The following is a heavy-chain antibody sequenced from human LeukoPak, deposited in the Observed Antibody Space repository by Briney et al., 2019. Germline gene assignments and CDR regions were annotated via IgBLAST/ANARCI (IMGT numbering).Heavy chain of an antibody. D-gene: IGHD4-23*01. Sequence: KSSQTLSLTCSVSGGSISNGSYYWSWVRQPAGKGLEWIGRIYTTGSTNYNPSLKSRVTISVDTSKNQFSLKLSSVTAADTAVYYCARGGTVVAPYWYFDLWGRGTLVTVSS. CDR3: ARGGTVVAPYWYFDL. CDR1: GGSISNGSYY. J-gene: IGHJ2*01. V-gene: IGHV4-61*02. CDR2: IYTTGST.